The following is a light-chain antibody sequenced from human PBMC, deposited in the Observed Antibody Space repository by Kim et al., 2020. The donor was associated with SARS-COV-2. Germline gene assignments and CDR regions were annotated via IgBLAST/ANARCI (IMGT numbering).Light chain of an antibody. CDR3: QQYGRSSWT. Sequence: EIVLTQSPGTLSLSPGERATLSCRASQSVSSSYLAWYQQKPGQAPRLLIYGASSRAISTPDRFSGSGSGTDFTLTISRLEPEDFALYYWQQYGRSSWTFGQGTKVDIK. V-gene: IGKV3-20*01. J-gene: IGKJ1*01. CDR2: GAS. CDR1: QSVSSSY.